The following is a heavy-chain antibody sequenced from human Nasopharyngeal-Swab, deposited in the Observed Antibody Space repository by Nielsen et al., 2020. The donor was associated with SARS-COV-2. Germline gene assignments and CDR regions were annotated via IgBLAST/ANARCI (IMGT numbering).Heavy chain of an antibody. CDR2: ISAYNGNT. Sequence: ASVKVSCKASGYTFTSYGISWVRQAPGQGLEWMGWISAYNGNTNYAQKLQGRVTMTTDTSTSTAYMELRSLRSDDTAVYYCARLTQKYYDFWSGYPPDYYYYYGMDVWGQGTTVTVSS. D-gene: IGHD3-3*01. V-gene: IGHV1-18*04. CDR3: ARLTQKYYDFWSGYPPDYYYYYGMDV. J-gene: IGHJ6*02. CDR1: GYTFTSYG.